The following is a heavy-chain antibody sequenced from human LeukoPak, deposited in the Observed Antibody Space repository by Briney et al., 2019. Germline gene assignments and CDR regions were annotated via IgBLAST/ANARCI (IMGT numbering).Heavy chain of an antibody. CDR3: ARSQGYCSGGSCLQGDWFDP. V-gene: IGHV5-51*01. CDR2: IYPGDSDT. CDR1: GYSFTTYW. J-gene: IGHJ5*02. Sequence: GESLKISCKGSGYSFTTYWIGWVRQMPGKDLEWMGIIYPGDSDTRYSPSFQGQVTISADKSISTAYLQWGSLKASDTAMYYCARSQGYCSGGSCLQGDWFDPWGQGTLVTVSS. D-gene: IGHD2-15*01.